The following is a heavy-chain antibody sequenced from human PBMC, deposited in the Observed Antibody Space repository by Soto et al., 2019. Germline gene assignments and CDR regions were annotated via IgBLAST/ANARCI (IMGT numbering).Heavy chain of an antibody. V-gene: IGHV4-4*07. Sequence: SETLSLTCTFSGVSISSYYWSCIRHPAGKGLEWIGRIYTSGSTNYNPSLKSRVTMSVDTSKNQFSLKLSSVTAADTAVYYCARGIPGIAVAGHNWFEPLGQGTLVTVS. D-gene: IGHD6-19*01. CDR3: ARGIPGIAVAGHNWFEP. CDR1: GVSISSYY. J-gene: IGHJ5*02. CDR2: IYTSGST.